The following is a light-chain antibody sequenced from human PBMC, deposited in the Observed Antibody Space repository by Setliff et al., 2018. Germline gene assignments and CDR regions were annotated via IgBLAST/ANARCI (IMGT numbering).Light chain of an antibody. V-gene: IGLV1-44*01. CDR3: AAWDDSLSGPV. CDR1: RSNIGANT. J-gene: IGLJ3*02. CDR2: SSD. Sequence: QSALTQPPSASGTPGQTVTISCSGSRSNIGANTVNWFQQRPGTAPKLLIHSSDRRPSGVSDRFSGSDSGTSASLAISGLQSEDEADYYCAAWDDSLSGPVFGGGTK.